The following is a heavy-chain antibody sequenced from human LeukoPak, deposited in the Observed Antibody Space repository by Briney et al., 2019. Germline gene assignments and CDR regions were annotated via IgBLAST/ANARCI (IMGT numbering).Heavy chain of an antibody. J-gene: IGHJ4*01. CDR3: AREGYYYDSSDHYVLDY. V-gene: IGHV3-48*02. Sequence: GGSLRLSYAASGFTLSRYGMNWVRQAPGKGLEWVSYISSIGSIYYAESVKGRFTISRDDAKKSLFLQMNSLRDGDTAVYYCAREGYYYDSSDHYVLDYWGHGTLVTVSS. D-gene: IGHD3-22*01. CDR1: GFTLSRYG. CDR2: ISSIGSI.